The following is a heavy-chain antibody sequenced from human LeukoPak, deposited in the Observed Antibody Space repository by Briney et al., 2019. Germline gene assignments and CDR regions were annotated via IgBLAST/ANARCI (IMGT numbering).Heavy chain of an antibody. J-gene: IGHJ4*02. V-gene: IGHV3-15*01. D-gene: IGHD4-17*01. CDR3: TTDNGEDYGDYLLYYFDY. CDR1: GFTFSNAW. Sequence: GGSLRLSCAASGFTFSNAWMSWVRQAPGKGLEWVGRIKSKTDGGTTVYAAPVKGRFTFSRDDSKNTLYLQMNSLKTEDTAVYYCTTDNGEDYGDYLLYYFDYWGQGTLVTVSS. CDR2: IKSKTDGGTT.